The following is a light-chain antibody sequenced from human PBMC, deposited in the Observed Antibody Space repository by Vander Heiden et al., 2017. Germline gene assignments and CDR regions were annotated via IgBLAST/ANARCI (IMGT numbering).Light chain of an antibody. Sequence: DIVMTQSPDSLAVSLGERATINCKSSQNVLYSSNNKNYLAWYQQKPGQPPKLLIYWASTRESGVPDRFSGSGSGTDFTLTISSLQAEDVAVYYCQQYDSTPQTFGQGTKVEIK. J-gene: IGKJ1*01. V-gene: IGKV4-1*01. CDR1: QNVLYSSNNKNY. CDR2: WAS. CDR3: QQYDSTPQT.